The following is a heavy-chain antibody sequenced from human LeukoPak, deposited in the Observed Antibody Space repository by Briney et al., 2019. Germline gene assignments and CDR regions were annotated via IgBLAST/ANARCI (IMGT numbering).Heavy chain of an antibody. CDR1: GFTFSDYY. CDR3: ASPAEVKAYYFDY. J-gene: IGHJ4*02. D-gene: IGHD4-23*01. CDR2: ISSSGSTI. V-gene: IGHV3-11*04. Sequence: GGSLRLSCAASGFTFSDYYMSWIRHAPGKGLEGFSYISSSGSTIYYADSVKGRFTISRDNAKNSLYLQMNSLRAEDTAVYYCASPAEVKAYYFDYWGQGTLVTVSS.